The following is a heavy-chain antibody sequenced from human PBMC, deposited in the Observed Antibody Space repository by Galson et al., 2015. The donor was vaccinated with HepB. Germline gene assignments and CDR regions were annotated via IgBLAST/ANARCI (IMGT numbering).Heavy chain of an antibody. Sequence: SLRLSCAASGFIFSNYGMHWVRQAPGKGLEWVALISHDKRNKYYSDSVEGRFTVSRDNFKNTLHLQMNSLRVEDTAVYYCAKELPPYYGFWSGHQKWGQGTQVTVSP. CDR3: AKELPPYYGFWSGHQK. CDR2: ISHDKRNK. D-gene: IGHD3-3*01. J-gene: IGHJ4*02. CDR1: GFIFSNYG. V-gene: IGHV3-30*18.